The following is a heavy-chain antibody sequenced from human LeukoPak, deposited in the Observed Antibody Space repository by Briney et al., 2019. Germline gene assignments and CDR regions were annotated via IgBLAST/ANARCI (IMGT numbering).Heavy chain of an antibody. V-gene: IGHV4-34*01. Sequence: SETLSLTCAVYGGSFSGYYWSWIRQPPGRGLEWIGEINHSGSTNYNPSLKSRVTISVDTSKNQFSLKLSSVTAADTAVYYCARGQSRITMVRGVITQSPNWFDPWGQGTLVTVSS. D-gene: IGHD3-10*01. J-gene: IGHJ5*02. CDR2: INHSGST. CDR1: GGSFSGYY. CDR3: ARGQSRITMVRGVITQSPNWFDP.